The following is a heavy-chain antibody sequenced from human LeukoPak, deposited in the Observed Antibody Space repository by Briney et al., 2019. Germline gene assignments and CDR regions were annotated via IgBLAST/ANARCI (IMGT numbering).Heavy chain of an antibody. V-gene: IGHV3-74*01. CDR1: GITFSNYW. J-gene: IGHJ4*02. CDR3: AKGGGKVQDY. D-gene: IGHD4-23*01. Sequence: GGSLRLSCAASGITFSNYWMHWVRQAPGKGLVWVSRISSDGSSTDYADSVKGRFTISRDNAKNTLYLQMNSLRAEDTAVYYCAKGGGKVQDYWGQGTLVTVSS. CDR2: ISSDGSST.